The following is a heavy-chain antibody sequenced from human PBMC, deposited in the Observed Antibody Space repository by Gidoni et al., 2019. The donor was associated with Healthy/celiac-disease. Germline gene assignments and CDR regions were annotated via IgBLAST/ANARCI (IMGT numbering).Heavy chain of an antibody. CDR3: ARILYSSGWYVDY. J-gene: IGHJ4*02. CDR2: IFSNDEK. CDR1: GFSLSNARMG. V-gene: IGHV2-26*01. D-gene: IGHD6-19*01. Sequence: QVTLKESGPVLVKPTETLTLTCTVSGFSLSNARMGVSWIRQPPGKALEWLAHIFSNDEKSYSTSLKSSLTISKDTSKSQVVLTMTNMDPVDTATYYCARILYSSGWYVDYWGQGTLVTVSS.